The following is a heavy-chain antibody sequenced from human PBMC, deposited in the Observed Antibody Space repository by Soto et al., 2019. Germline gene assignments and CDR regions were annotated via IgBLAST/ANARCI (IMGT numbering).Heavy chain of an antibody. J-gene: IGHJ6*02. D-gene: IGHD3-10*01. CDR2: IIPILGIA. Sequence: SVKVSCKASGGTFSSYTISWVRQAPGQGLEWMGRIIPILGIANYAQKFQGRVTITADKSTSTAYMELSSLRSEDTAVYYCALGDYYGSGSYYYYYYYGMDVWGQGTTVTVSS. CDR1: GGTFSSYT. CDR3: ALGDYYGSGSYYYYYYYGMDV. V-gene: IGHV1-69*02.